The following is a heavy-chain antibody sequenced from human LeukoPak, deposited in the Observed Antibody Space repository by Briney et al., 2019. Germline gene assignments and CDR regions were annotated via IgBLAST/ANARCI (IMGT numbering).Heavy chain of an antibody. CDR2: ISSGGSNI. CDR1: GFTFSSSS. J-gene: IGHJ1*01. Sequence: GGSLRLSCVASGFTFSSSSMTWVRQAPGKGLEWVSYISSGGSNIYYEDSVKGRFTISRDNARNSLYLQMNSLRDEDTAVYYCARGMVAGDRSIYFQHWGQGTLVTVSS. CDR3: ARGMVAGDRSIYFQH. D-gene: IGHD6-19*01. V-gene: IGHV3-48*02.